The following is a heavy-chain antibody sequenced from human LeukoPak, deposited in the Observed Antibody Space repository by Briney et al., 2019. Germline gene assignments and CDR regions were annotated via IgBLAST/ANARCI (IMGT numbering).Heavy chain of an antibody. CDR2: IKQDGSEK. CDR1: GFTFSSYW. Sequence: GGSLRLSCAASGFTFSSYWMSWVRQAPGKGLEWVANIKQDGSEKYYVDSVKGRFTISRDNAKNSLYLQMNSLRAEDTAVYYCGRDALVGYFSYYYMDVWGKGTTVTVSS. CDR3: GRDALVGYFSYYYMDV. D-gene: IGHD2-15*01. J-gene: IGHJ6*03. V-gene: IGHV3-7*03.